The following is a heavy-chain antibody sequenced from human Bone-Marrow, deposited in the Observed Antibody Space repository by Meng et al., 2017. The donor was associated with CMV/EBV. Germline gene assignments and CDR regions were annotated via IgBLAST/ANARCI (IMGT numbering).Heavy chain of an antibody. Sequence: GGSLRLYCTASGFTFGDYAMSWVRQAPGKGLEWVGFIRSKAYGGTTEYAASVKGRFTISRDDSKSIAYLQMNSLKTEDTAVYYCTSRTGWTEVVLDYWGQGTLVTVSS. CDR2: IRSKAYGGTT. J-gene: IGHJ4*02. V-gene: IGHV3-49*04. CDR1: GFTFGDYA. D-gene: IGHD2-15*01. CDR3: TSRTGWTEVVLDY.